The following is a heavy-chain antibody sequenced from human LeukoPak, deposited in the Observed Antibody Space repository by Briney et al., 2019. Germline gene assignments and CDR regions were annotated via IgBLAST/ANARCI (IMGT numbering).Heavy chain of an antibody. V-gene: IGHV3-23*01. J-gene: IGHJ4*02. CDR1: GFRFSDYA. Sequence: PGGSLRLSCEASGFRFSDYAMSWVRQAPGKGLEWVSSITGDGATYYTDSAKGQFTFSRDNSRSTVSLQMNSLRVDDTAIYYCAKGGRDSNYWGQGILVTVSS. CDR3: AKGGRDSNY. CDR2: ITGDGAT.